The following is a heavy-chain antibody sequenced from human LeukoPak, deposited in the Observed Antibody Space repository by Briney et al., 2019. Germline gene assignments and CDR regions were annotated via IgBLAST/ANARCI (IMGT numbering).Heavy chain of an antibody. V-gene: IGHV4-34*01. CDR2: INHSGST. D-gene: IGHD2-2*01. CDR3: ARSAYCSSTSCYGRYYYYYMDV. Sequence: TPSETLSLTCAVYGGSFSGYYWSWIRQPPGKGLEGLGEINHSGSTNYNPSLKSRVTISVDTSKNQFSLKLSSVTAADTAVYYCARSAYCSSTSCYGRYYYYYMDVWGKGTTVTVSS. CDR1: GGSFSGYY. J-gene: IGHJ6*03.